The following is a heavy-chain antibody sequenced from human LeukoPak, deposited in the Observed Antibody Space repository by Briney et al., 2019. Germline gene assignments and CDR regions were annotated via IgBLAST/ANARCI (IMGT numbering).Heavy chain of an antibody. CDR1: GFIFSNYW. V-gene: IGHV3-7*01. Sequence: GGSLRLSCATSGFIFSNYWMSWVRQAPGKGLEWVANIKEDGSERYYVDSVKGRFTISRDNAKNSLYLQMNSLRAEDTAVYYCARSAYYYGSGSYSNYWGQGTLVTVSS. CDR3: ARSAYYYGSGSYSNY. J-gene: IGHJ4*02. CDR2: IKEDGSER. D-gene: IGHD3-10*01.